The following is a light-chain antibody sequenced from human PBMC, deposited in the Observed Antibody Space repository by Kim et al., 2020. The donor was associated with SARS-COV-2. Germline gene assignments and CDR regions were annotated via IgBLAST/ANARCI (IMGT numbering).Light chain of an antibody. CDR2: EYN. Sequence: GKTVTISGTRSSGSIASNYVQCYQQRPGSAPTTVIYEYNQRPSGVPDRFSGSIDSSSNSASLTISGLKTEDEADYYCQSYDSSNVVFGGGTKLTVL. V-gene: IGLV6-57*03. CDR1: SGSIASNY. CDR3: QSYDSSNVV. J-gene: IGLJ2*01.